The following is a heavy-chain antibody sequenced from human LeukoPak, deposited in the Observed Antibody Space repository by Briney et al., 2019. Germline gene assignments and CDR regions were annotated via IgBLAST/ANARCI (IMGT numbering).Heavy chain of an antibody. J-gene: IGHJ4*02. CDR1: AFTFSYYW. D-gene: IGHD6-13*01. CDR2: IKHDGSEK. Sequence: PGGSLRLSCAASAFTFSYYWMNWVRQAPGKGLEWVASIKHDGSEKYYVGSVKGRFTISRDNAKNSLYLKMNNLRAEDTAVYYCLRDSGYSTYDCWGQGTLVTVSS. CDR3: LRDSGYSTYDC. V-gene: IGHV3-7*01.